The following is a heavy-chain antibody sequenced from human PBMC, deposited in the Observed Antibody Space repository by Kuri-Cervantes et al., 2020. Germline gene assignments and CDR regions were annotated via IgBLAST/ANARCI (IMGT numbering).Heavy chain of an antibody. J-gene: IGHJ4*02. CDR3: ARAGYYGSGSYPN. Sequence: SVKVSCKASGYTFTSYAISWVRQAPGQGLEWMGGIIPIFGTANYAQKFQGRVTITADESTSTAYMELSSLRSEDTAVYYCARAGYYGSGSYPNWGQGTLVTVSS. D-gene: IGHD3-10*01. CDR2: IIPIFGTA. V-gene: IGHV1-69*13. CDR1: GYTFTSYA.